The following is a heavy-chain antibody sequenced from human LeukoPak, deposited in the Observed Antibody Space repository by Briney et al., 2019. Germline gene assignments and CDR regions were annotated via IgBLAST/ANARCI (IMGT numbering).Heavy chain of an antibody. CDR2: ITSNGDRT. V-gene: IGHV3-64*01. CDR1: GFTFSNSA. J-gene: IGHJ3*02. Sequence: GGALRLSCAASGFTFSNSAMHWVRQAPGKGPEYVSPITSNGDRTYYANSVNGRFTITRDNSKNTLYLQMGSLRAEYMAVYYCARVGSWDAFDIWGQGTMVTVSS. CDR3: ARVGSWDAFDI. D-gene: IGHD1-26*01.